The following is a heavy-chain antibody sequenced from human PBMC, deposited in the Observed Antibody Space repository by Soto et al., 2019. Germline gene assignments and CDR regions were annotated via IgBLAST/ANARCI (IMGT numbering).Heavy chain of an antibody. J-gene: IGHJ4*02. V-gene: IGHV3-9*01. CDR2: ISWNSGSI. Sequence: EVQLVESGGGLVQPGRSLRLSCAASGFTFDDYAMHWVRQAPGKGLEWVSGISWNSGSIGYADSVKGRFTISRDNAKNSLYLQMNSLRAEDTALYYCAKSHVVAVAGYFDYWGQGNLVTVSS. CDR1: GFTFDDYA. CDR3: AKSHVVAVAGYFDY. D-gene: IGHD6-19*01.